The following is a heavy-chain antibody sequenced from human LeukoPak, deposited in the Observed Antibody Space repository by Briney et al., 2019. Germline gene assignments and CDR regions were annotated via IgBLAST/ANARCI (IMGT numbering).Heavy chain of an antibody. CDR1: GFTFSDYY. CDR3: ARRLREWFQEGYYFDY. V-gene: IGHV3-11*01. CDR2: ISSSGSTI. J-gene: IGHJ4*02. Sequence: PGGSLRLSRAASGFTFSDYYMSWVREAPGKGLEWGSYISSSGSTIYYADSVKGRFTISRDNAKNSLYLHMNSLRAEDTAVYYCARRLREWFQEGYYFDYWGQGTLVTVSS. D-gene: IGHD3-10*01.